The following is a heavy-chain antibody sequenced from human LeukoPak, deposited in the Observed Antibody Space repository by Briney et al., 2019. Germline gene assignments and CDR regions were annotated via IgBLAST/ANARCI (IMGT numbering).Heavy chain of an antibody. V-gene: IGHV3-30*02. J-gene: IGHJ4*02. CDR2: IRYDGSNK. CDR3: AREGITVSHDLDY. D-gene: IGHD3-16*01. Sequence: GGSLRLSCAASEFTFSRYGMHWVRQAPGKGLEWVAFIRYDGSNKYYADSVKGRFTISRDNSKNTLYLQMNSLRAEDTAVYYCAREGITVSHDLDYWGQGTLVTVSS. CDR1: EFTFSRYG.